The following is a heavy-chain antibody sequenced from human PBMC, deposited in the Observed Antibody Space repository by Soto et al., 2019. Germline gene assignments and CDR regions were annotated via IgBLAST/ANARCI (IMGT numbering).Heavy chain of an antibody. CDR2: IDTDGSRK. J-gene: IGHJ6*02. CDR3: GRVPLDGNYANGVDV. Sequence: GSLRLSCAASGFNFNTYWMYWVRQAPGKGLEWVANIDTDGSRKNYVDSVKGRFIISRDNAKNSLLLQMNSLRADDTAVYYCGRVPLDGNYANGVDVWGQGTTGTVS. V-gene: IGHV3-7*03. CDR1: GFNFNTYW. D-gene: IGHD4-17*01.